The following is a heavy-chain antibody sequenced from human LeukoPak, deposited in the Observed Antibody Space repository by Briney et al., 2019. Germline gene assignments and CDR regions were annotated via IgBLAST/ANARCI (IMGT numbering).Heavy chain of an antibody. CDR2: ISGSGGST. CDR3: APHPPYGDYVNY. Sequence: PGGSLRLSCAASGFTFSSYAMSWVRQAPGKGLEWVSAISGSGGSTYYADSVKGRFTISRDNSKNTLYLQMNSLRAEDTAVYYYAPHPPYGDYVNYWGQGTLVTVSS. V-gene: IGHV3-23*01. D-gene: IGHD4-17*01. J-gene: IGHJ4*02. CDR1: GFTFSSYA.